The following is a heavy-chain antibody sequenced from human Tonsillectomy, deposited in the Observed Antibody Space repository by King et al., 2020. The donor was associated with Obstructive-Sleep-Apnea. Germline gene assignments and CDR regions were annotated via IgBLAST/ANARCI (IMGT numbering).Heavy chain of an antibody. CDR2: INHSGGT. Sequence: VQLQQWGAGLLKPSETLSLTCAVYGGSFSGYYWSWIRQPPGRGLEWIGEINHSGGTNYNPSLKSGVTISVDTSKNQFSLRLSSVTAADTAVYYCARGRYYGSGSYYPPDSWGQGTLVTVSS. J-gene: IGHJ4*02. CDR3: ARGRYYGSGSYYPPDS. CDR1: GGSFSGYY. V-gene: IGHV4-34*01. D-gene: IGHD3-10*01.